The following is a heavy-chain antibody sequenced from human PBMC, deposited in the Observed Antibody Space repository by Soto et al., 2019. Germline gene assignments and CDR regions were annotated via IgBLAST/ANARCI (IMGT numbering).Heavy chain of an antibody. CDR3: ARPYFSSSSMFDY. V-gene: IGHV4-39*01. Sequence: KPSETLSLTCTVSGDSISRSTYYWGWIRQPPGKGLEWIGCIYHTGSTYYNPSLKSRVTIFVDTSQNQFSLKLSSVTAADTAVYYCARPYFSSSSMFDYWGQGILVTVSS. D-gene: IGHD6-6*01. CDR1: GDSISRSTYY. CDR2: IYHTGST. J-gene: IGHJ4*02.